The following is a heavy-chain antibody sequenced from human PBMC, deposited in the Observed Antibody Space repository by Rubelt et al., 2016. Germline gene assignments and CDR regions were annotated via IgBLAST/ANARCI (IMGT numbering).Heavy chain of an antibody. CDR1: GFSLSTSGMC. V-gene: IGHV2-70*01. J-gene: IGHJ4*02. Sequence: QVTLRESGPALVKPTQTLTLTCTFSGFSLSTSGMCVSWIRQPPGKALEWLALIDWDDDNYYNTSLKTRLTISKDTSKSQVVLTMTNMDPVDTATYDCALCRSYCVELDYWGQGALVTVSS. D-gene: IGHD1-26*01. CDR3: ALCRSYCVELDY. CDR2: IDWDDDN.